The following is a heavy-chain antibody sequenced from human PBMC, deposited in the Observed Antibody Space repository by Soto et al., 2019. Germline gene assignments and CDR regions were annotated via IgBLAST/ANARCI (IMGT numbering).Heavy chain of an antibody. CDR2: IKQDGSEK. CDR3: AREGRIAVGGSKGTSWFDP. CDR1: GFTFSSYW. V-gene: IGHV3-7*03. J-gene: IGHJ5*02. Sequence: GGSLRLSCAASGFTFSSYWMTWVRQAPGKGLEWVANIKQDGSEKYYVDSVKGRFTISRDNAKNSLYLQMSSLRAEDTAVYYCAREGRIAVGGSKGTSWFDPWGQGTLVTVSS. D-gene: IGHD6-19*01.